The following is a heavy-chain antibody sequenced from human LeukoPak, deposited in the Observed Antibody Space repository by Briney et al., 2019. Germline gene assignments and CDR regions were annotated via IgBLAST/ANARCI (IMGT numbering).Heavy chain of an antibody. D-gene: IGHD6-13*01. J-gene: IGHJ6*02. CDR1: GFTFSSYA. CDR3: ARGSSSWYYYYYGMDV. Sequence: GGSLRLSCAASGFTFSSYAMHWVRQAPGKGLEWVAVISYDGSNKYYADSVKGRFTISRDNSKNTLYLQTNSLRAEDTAVYYCARGSSSWYYYYYGMDVWGQGTTVTVSS. V-gene: IGHV3-30-3*01. CDR2: ISYDGSNK.